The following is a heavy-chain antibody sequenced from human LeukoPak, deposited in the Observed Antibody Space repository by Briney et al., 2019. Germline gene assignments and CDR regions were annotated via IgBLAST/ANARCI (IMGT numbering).Heavy chain of an antibody. J-gene: IGHJ1*01. Sequence: KASETLSLTCTVSGGSISSSSYYWGWIRQPPGKGLEWIGSIYYSGSTYYNPSLKSRVTISVDTSKNQFSLKLSSVTAADTAVYYCATPKITMVRGVILKYFQHWGQGTLVTVSS. CDR3: ATPKITMVRGVILKYFQH. V-gene: IGHV4-39*01. CDR2: IYYSGST. D-gene: IGHD3-10*01. CDR1: GGSISSSSYY.